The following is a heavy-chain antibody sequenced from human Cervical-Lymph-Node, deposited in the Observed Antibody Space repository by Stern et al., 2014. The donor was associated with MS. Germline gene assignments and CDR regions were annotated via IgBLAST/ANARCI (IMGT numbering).Heavy chain of an antibody. V-gene: IGHV4-39*01. J-gene: IGHJ4*02. CDR2: IYYTGST. CDR3: AGYYDSSGYSSFDT. D-gene: IGHD3-22*01. CDR1: GGSITSSFYF. Sequence: QLQLQESGPGLVKPSETLSLTCTVSGGSITSSFYFWGWIRQSPGKGLEWIGYIYYTGSTYYNPSLKSRVTISADTSKTQFSLKLNSVTAADAAVYYCAGYYDSSGYSSFDTWGQGALVTVSS.